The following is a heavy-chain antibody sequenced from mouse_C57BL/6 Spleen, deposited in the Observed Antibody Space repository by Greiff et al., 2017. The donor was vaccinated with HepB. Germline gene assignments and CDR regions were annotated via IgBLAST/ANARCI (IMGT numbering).Heavy chain of an antibody. D-gene: IGHD2-4*01. CDR3: ARRAYDYDVEVGYYFDY. V-gene: IGHV1-39*01. CDR2: INPNYGTT. Sequence: QLQESGPELVKPGASVKISCKASGYSFTDYNMNWVKQSNGKSLEWIGVINPNYGTTSYNQKFKGKATLTVDQSSSTAYMQLNSLTSEDSAVYYCARRAYDYDVEVGYYFDYWGQGTTLTVSS. CDR1: GYSFTDYN. J-gene: IGHJ2*01.